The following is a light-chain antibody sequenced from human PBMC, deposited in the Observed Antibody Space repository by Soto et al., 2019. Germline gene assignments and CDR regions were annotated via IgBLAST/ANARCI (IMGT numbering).Light chain of an antibody. CDR3: QQYNNWLYT. Sequence: EIVISQSPVTLSVSLGERATLPCRASQSVSSNLAWYQQKPGQAPRLLIYAASTRATGIPARFSGSGSGTEFTLTISSLQPEDFAVYYCQQYNNWLYTFGQGTRLEI. CDR1: QSVSSN. V-gene: IGKV3-15*01. CDR2: AAS. J-gene: IGKJ5*01.